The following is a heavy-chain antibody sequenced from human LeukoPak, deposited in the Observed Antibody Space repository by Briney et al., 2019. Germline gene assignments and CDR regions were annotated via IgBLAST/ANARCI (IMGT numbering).Heavy chain of an antibody. Sequence: GGSLRLSCAASGFTYSNYAMSWVRQAPGKGLEWVSAISGSGGSTYYADSVKGRFTISRDNSKNTVYLRMNSLRAEDTAVYYCVATVTILDYWGQGTLVTVSS. CDR2: ISGSGGST. V-gene: IGHV3-23*01. CDR3: VATVTILDY. CDR1: GFTYSNYA. J-gene: IGHJ4*02. D-gene: IGHD4-17*01.